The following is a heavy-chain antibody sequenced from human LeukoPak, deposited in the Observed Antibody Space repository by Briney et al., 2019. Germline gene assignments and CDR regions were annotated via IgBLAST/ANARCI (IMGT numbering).Heavy chain of an antibody. J-gene: IGHJ3*02. CDR1: GGTFSSYA. CDR3: ARASSGWPDAFDI. CDR2: IIPIFGTA. V-gene: IGHV1-69*05. Sequence: SVKVSCKASGGTFSSYAISWVRQAPGQGLEWMGGIIPIFGTANYAQKFQGRVTITTDESTSTAYMELSSPRSEDTAVYYCARASSGWPDAFDIWGQGTMVTVSS. D-gene: IGHD6-19*01.